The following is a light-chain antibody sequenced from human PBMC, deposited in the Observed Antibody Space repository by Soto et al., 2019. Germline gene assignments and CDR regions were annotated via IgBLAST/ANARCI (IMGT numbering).Light chain of an antibody. CDR3: QSYDTSLSGYV. CDR1: SSNIGAGYD. CDR2: GNN. Sequence: QSVLTQPPSVSGAPGQRVTISCTGISSNIGAGYDVHWYQQLPGTAPKVLIYGNNNRPSGVPGRFSGSNSGTSASLAITGLQAEDEADYYCQSYDTSLSGYVFGTGTQLTVL. J-gene: IGLJ1*01. V-gene: IGLV1-40*01.